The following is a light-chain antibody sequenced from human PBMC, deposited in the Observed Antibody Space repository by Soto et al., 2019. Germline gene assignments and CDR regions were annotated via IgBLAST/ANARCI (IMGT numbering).Light chain of an antibody. CDR2: DAS. Sequence: DSQIAKCPATLSASVGDRVTITCRASQSISSWLAWYQQKPGKAPKLLIYDASSLESGVPSRFSGSGSGTEFTLTISSLQPDDFATYYCQQYNSYSWTFGQGTKVDIK. CDR3: QQYNSYSWT. V-gene: IGKV1-5*01. CDR1: QSISSW. J-gene: IGKJ1*01.